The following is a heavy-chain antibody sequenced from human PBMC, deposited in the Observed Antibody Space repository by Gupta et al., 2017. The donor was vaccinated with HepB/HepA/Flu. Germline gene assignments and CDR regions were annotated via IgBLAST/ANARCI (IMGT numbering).Heavy chain of an antibody. CDR3: ARDANIYGFSGFDP. V-gene: IGHV3-7*01. D-gene: IGHD2/OR15-2a*01. CDR1: GLTFLNFW. J-gene: IGHJ5*02. CDR2: INYEGSQM. Sequence: EVQLAESGGGLVRQGVSLRHPCAASGLTFLNFWIHWVRQAPGAGLGWVAKINYEGSQMYYAGSVRGRFTISRDNAKNSLFLQMNSLRAEDTAVYYCARDANIYGFSGFDPWGQGTLVTVSS.